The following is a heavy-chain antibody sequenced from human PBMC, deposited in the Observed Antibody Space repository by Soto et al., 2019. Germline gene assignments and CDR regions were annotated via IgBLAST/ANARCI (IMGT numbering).Heavy chain of an antibody. CDR2: INPNSGGT. D-gene: IGHD2-15*01. CDR1: GYTVPDYY. V-gene: IGHV1-2*04. J-gene: IGHJ3*02. CDR3: ARGYCSGGSCAREELDDAFDI. Sequence: ASVKVSCRASGYTVPDYYMHWVRQAPGQGLEWMGWINPNSGGTNYAQKFQGWVTMTRDTSISTAYMELSRLRSDDTAVYYCARGYCSGGSCAREELDDAFDIWGQGTMVTVSS.